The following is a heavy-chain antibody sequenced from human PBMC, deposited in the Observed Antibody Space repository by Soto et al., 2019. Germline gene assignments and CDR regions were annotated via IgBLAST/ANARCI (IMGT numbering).Heavy chain of an antibody. CDR1: GGTFSSSA. CDR3: ASLSCGGSTSCYFEVYYYGMDV. CDR2: IIPIFGTA. Sequence: SGKVSCKASGGTFSSSAISWVRQAPGQGLEWMGGIIPIFGTANYAQKFQGRVTITADESTSTAYMELSSLRSEDTAVYYCASLSCGGSTSCYFEVYYYGMDVWGQGTTVPVSS. V-gene: IGHV1-69*13. J-gene: IGHJ6*02. D-gene: IGHD2-2*01.